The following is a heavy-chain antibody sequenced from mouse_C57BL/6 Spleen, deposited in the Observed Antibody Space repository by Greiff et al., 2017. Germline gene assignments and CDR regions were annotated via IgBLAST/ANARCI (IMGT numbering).Heavy chain of an antibody. V-gene: IGHV5-4*01. J-gene: IGHJ3*01. CDR2: ISDGGSYT. Sequence: EVQGVESGGGLVKPGGSLKLSCAASGFTFSSYAMSWVRQTPEKRLEWVATISDGGSYTYYPDNVKGRFTISRDTANNNLYLQMSHLKSEDTAMYYCAREMGYYSNSLFAYWGQGTLVTVSA. CDR3: AREMGYYSNSLFAY. CDR1: GFTFSSYA. D-gene: IGHD2-5*01.